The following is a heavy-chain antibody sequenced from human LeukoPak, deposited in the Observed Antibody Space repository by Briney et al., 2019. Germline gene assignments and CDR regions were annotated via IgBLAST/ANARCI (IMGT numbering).Heavy chain of an antibody. J-gene: IGHJ3*02. D-gene: IGHD3-22*01. CDR1: GYTFTSYG. Sequence: ASVTVSCKASGYTFTSYGISWVRQAPGQGLEWMGWISAYNGNTNYAQKLQGRVTMTTDTSTSTAYMELRSLRSDDTAVYYCASRRAYYYDSSDAFDIWGQGTMVTVSS. CDR2: ISAYNGNT. V-gene: IGHV1-18*01. CDR3: ASRRAYYYDSSDAFDI.